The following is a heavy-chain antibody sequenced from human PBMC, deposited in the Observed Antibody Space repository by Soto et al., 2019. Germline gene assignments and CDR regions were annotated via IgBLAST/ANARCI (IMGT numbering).Heavy chain of an antibody. CDR2: ISGSGGST. CDR1: GFTFSSYA. J-gene: IGHJ4*02. D-gene: IGHD2-15*01. CDR3: AKTEGYGGNAGLDY. Sequence: GGSLRLSCAASGFTFSSYAMSWVRQAPGKGLEWVSAISGSGGSTYYADSVKGRFTISRDNAKNSLYLQMNSLRAEDTAVYYCAKTEGYGGNAGLDYWGQGTLVTVSS. V-gene: IGHV3-23*01.